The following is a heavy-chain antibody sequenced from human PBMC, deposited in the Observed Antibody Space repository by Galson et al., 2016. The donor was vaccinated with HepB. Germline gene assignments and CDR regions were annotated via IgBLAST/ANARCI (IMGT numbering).Heavy chain of an antibody. Sequence: SLRLSCAASGFTFSSHWMHWVRQPPGRGLVWVARILGDGSGITYADSVKGRFTISRDNAKNTLFLQMKSLRVEDTAVYYCVRDLSGYGYPFDFWGQGSLVSVSS. CDR1: GFTFSSHW. J-gene: IGHJ4*02. V-gene: IGHV3-74*01. D-gene: IGHD5-18*01. CDR2: ILGDGSGI. CDR3: VRDLSGYGYPFDF.